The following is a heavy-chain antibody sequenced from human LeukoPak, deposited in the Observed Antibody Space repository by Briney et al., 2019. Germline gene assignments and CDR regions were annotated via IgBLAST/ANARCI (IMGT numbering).Heavy chain of an antibody. V-gene: IGHV4-30-2*01. J-gene: IGHJ4*02. Sequence: SQTLSLTCAVSGGSISSGGYSWSWIRQPPGKGLEWIGYIYHSGSTYYNPSLKGRVTISVDRSKNQFSLKLSSVTAADTAVYYCASGKYYYDSSGYYYFDYWGQGTLVTVSS. D-gene: IGHD3-22*01. CDR1: GGSISSGGYS. CDR2: IYHSGST. CDR3: ASGKYYYDSSGYYYFDY.